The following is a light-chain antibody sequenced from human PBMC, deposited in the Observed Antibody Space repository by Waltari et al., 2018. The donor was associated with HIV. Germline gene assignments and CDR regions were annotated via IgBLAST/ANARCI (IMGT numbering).Light chain of an antibody. V-gene: IGLV1-44*01. CDR2: SSN. Sequence: QSVLTQPPSASGTPGQRVTISCSGSNSNIGSNSVNWYQHLPGTAPKLLIYSSNQRPLGVPDRFSGSKSGTSASLAISGFQSEDEADYYCAAWDDSRNAHVVFGGGTKLTVL. CDR1: NSNIGSNS. CDR3: AAWDDSRNAHVV. J-gene: IGLJ2*01.